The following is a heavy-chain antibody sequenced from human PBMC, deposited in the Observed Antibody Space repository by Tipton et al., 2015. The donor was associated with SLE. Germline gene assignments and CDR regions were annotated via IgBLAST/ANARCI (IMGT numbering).Heavy chain of an antibody. CDR2: IKSDGSDT. D-gene: IGHD6-13*01. V-gene: IGHV3-74*01. CDR1: GFVFSSYW. J-gene: IGHJ4*02. Sequence: SLRLSCAASGFVFSSYWMHWVRQAPGKGLVWVARIKSDGSDTNYADSVRGRFTISRDNAKNTLYLQMNSLRAEDTAVYHCTRARGQQLPTDYWGQGTLVTVSS. CDR3: TRARGQQLPTDY.